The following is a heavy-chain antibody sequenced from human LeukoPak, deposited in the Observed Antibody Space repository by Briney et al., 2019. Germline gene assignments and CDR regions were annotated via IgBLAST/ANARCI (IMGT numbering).Heavy chain of an antibody. J-gene: IGHJ4*02. D-gene: IGHD3-10*01. V-gene: IGHV3-33*01. CDR3: ARERSSGFVLDY. CDR2: IRSGGSNI. CDR1: GFTFSSHD. Sequence: GGSLRLSCAASGFTFSSHDMHWVRQAPGKGLKWVAVIRSGGSNINYADSVTGRFTISRDNSKNTLFLQMDSLRVEDTAVYYCARERSSGFVLDYWGQGILVTVPS.